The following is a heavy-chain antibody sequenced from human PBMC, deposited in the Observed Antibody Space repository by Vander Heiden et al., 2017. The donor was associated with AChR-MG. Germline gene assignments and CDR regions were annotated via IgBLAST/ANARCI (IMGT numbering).Heavy chain of an antibody. CDR1: GDSVDTSNYY. V-gene: IGHV4-61*01. CDR2: VFHTGDT. J-gene: IGHJ5*02. CDR3: ARRPRITARAIET. D-gene: IGHD6-25*01. Sequence: QVQLLESGPGVVKPSETLSLTCSVSGDSVDTSNYYWTWIRQPPGNRPEYIGYVFHTGDTNYSPSLNDRVIISLDTSQNQFSLKLTSVTAADTAIYYCARRPRITARAIETWGQGILGTVSS.